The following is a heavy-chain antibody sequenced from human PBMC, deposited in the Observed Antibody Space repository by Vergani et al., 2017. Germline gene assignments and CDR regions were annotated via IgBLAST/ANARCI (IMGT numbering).Heavy chain of an antibody. Sequence: QVQVVQSGAEVKNSGASVKVSCKTSGYTFSIYYMHWVRQAPGQGLECMGIINPSGGHTNYAQKSQGRVTMTRDTSPNTVYMELRRLRSEDTAIYYCARGGYGIVTGYRYWGQGALVTVSA. V-gene: IGHV1-46*03. CDR2: INPSGGHT. D-gene: IGHD3-9*01. CDR3: ARGGYGIVTGYRY. J-gene: IGHJ4*02. CDR1: GYTFSIYY.